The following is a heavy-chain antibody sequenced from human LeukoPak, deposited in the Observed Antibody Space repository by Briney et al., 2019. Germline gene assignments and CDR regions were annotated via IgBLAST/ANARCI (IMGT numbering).Heavy chain of an antibody. CDR1: GFPFSSHG. J-gene: IGHJ4*02. CDR2: ISYDGSNK. Sequence: GGSLRLSCAGSGFPFSSHGMNWVRQAPGKGLEWVAVISYDGSNKYYADSVKGRFTISRDNSKNTLYLQMNSLRAEDAAVYYCANFGYFDYWGQGTLVTVSS. V-gene: IGHV3-30*18. CDR3: ANFGYFDY. D-gene: IGHD3-3*01.